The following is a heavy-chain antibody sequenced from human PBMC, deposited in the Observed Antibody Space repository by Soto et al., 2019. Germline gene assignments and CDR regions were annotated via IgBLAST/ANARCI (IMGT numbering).Heavy chain of an antibody. Sequence: QVQLVQSGAEEKKPGASVKVSCKASGYTFTSYAMHWVRQAPGQRLEWMGWMNAGNGNTKYSQKFQGRVTITRDTSASTAYMELSSLRSEDTAVYYCARDHDTYYDYVWGSSRPDLFGYWGQGTLVTVSS. V-gene: IGHV1-3*05. J-gene: IGHJ4*02. CDR2: MNAGNGNT. CDR3: ARDHDTYYDYVWGSSRPDLFGY. CDR1: GYTFTSYA. D-gene: IGHD3-16*02.